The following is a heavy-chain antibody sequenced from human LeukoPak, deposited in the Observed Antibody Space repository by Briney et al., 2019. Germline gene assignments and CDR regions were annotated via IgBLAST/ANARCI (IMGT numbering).Heavy chain of an antibody. Sequence: GESLKISCKGSEYSLTNCWIGWVRQKPGRGLEWMGLIYPENSYARYSPSLQGQVIMSVDKSISTAYLQWNNLKASDTAMYYCARPAYGDYHFDYWGQGTLVTVSS. CDR3: ARPAYGDYHFDY. D-gene: IGHD4-17*01. J-gene: IGHJ4*02. CDR1: EYSLTNCW. CDR2: IYPENSYA. V-gene: IGHV5-51*01.